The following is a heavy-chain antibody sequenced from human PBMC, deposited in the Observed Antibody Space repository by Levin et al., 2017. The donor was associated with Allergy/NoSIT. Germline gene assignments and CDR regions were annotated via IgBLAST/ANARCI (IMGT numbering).Heavy chain of an antibody. CDR2: IWYDGSNK. J-gene: IGHJ3*01. Sequence: GGSLRLSCAASGFTFTNYDINWVRQAPGKGLEWVAVIWYDGSNKFYADSVKGRFTISRDNSKNMLYLHMNSLTAEDAAVYYCARRERGDLVVMAHGFDVWGPGTMVTVSS. CDR1: GFTFTNYD. V-gene: IGHV3-33*01. D-gene: IGHD2-8*01. CDR3: ARRERGDLVVMAHGFDV.